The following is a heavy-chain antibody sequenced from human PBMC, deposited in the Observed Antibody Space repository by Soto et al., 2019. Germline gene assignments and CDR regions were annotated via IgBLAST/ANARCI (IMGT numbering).Heavy chain of an antibody. D-gene: IGHD6-19*01. CDR2: ISAYNGNT. CDR1: GYTFTSYG. CDR3: AGSPYSSGWYGGRWGDH. Sequence: QVQLVQSGAEVKKPGASVKVSCKASGYTFTSYGISWVRQAPGQGLEWMGWISAYNGNTNYAQKLQGRVTMTTDTSTRAAYMELRGLRSDDTAVYYCAGSPYSSGWYGGRWGDHWGQGTLVTVSS. J-gene: IGHJ4*02. V-gene: IGHV1-18*01.